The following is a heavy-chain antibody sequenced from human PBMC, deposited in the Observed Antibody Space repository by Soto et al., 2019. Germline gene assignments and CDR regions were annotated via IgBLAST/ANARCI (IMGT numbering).Heavy chain of an antibody. Sequence: QVQLVESGGGVVQRGRSLRLSCAASGFTFSSYAMHWVRQAPGKGLEWVAVISYDGSNKYYADSVKGRFPISRDNSKNTLYLQMNSLRAEDTAVYYCARDPRPPPYMVRGVIMGYFDYWGQGTLVTVSS. CDR1: GFTFSSYA. D-gene: IGHD3-10*01. CDR3: ARDPRPPPYMVRGVIMGYFDY. J-gene: IGHJ4*02. CDR2: ISYDGSNK. V-gene: IGHV3-30-3*01.